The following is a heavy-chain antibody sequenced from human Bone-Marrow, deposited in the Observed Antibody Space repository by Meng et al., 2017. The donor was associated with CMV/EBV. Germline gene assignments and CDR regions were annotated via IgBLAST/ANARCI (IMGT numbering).Heavy chain of an antibody. J-gene: IGHJ4*02. D-gene: IGHD3-10*01. CDR3: ARVTGSGSNAD. Sequence: GESLKISCAASGFTFSSYAMHWVRQAPGKGLEWVAVISYDGSNKYYADSVKGRFTVSRDNSKNTLYLQMNSLRAEDTAVYYCARVTGSGSNADWGQGPRVTGYS. V-gene: IGHV3-30*04. CDR1: GFTFSSYA. CDR2: ISYDGSNK.